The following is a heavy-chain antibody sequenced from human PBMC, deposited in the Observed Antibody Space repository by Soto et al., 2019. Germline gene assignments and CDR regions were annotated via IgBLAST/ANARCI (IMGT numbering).Heavy chain of an antibody. J-gene: IGHJ4*02. CDR1: GDTFTKYD. V-gene: IGHV1-8*01. D-gene: IGHD6-25*01. Sequence: ASVKVSCKASGDTFTKYDMNWVRQAPGQGLEWMGWMNPNNGNTGYAQKFRGRVTMTSDTSISTAYMELSSLTSDDTAVYYCARRKERSGPNYFDYWGQGTLVTSPQ. CDR3: ARRKERSGPNYFDY. CDR2: MNPNNGNT.